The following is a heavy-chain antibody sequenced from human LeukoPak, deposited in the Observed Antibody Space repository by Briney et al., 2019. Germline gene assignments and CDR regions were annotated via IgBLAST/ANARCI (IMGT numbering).Heavy chain of an antibody. J-gene: IGHJ6*03. V-gene: IGHV4-4*09. D-gene: IGHD1-26*01. CDR2: IYTSGST. Sequence: PSETLSLTCIVSAGSISSYYWSWIRQPPGKGLEWIGYIYTSGSTNYNPSVKSRVTISVDTSKNQFSLKLSSVTAADTAVYYCARLGSGSYYYYYYYMDVWGKGTTVTVSS. CDR1: AGSISSYY. CDR3: ARLGSGSYYYYYYYMDV.